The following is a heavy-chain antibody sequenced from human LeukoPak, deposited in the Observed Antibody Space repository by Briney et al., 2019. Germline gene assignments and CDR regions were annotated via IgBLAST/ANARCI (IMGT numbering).Heavy chain of an antibody. Sequence: GSLRLSCAASGFTFSDYYMSWIRQAPGKGLEWVSYISSSSSYTNYADSVKGRFTISKDNAKNSLYLQMNSLRAEDTAVYYCAREIRSTVADYFDYWGQGTLVTVSS. D-gene: IGHD4-23*01. J-gene: IGHJ4*02. V-gene: IGHV3-11*05. CDR3: AREIRSTVADYFDY. CDR2: ISSSSSYT. CDR1: GFTFSDYY.